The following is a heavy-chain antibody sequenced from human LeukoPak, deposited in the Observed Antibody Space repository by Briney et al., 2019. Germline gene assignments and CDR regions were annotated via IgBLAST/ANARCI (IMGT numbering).Heavy chain of an antibody. J-gene: IGHJ5*02. D-gene: IGHD2-15*01. CDR2: INGDGRNI. Sequence: PGGSLRLSCVASGFTFSSYWMHWVRQDPRKGLVWVSRINGDGRNINYADSVRGRFTISRDNAKNTLYLQMNTLRVEDTAVYYCTTDNPPLMVAATPFDPWGQGTLVTVSS. V-gene: IGHV3-74*01. CDR3: TTDNPPLMVAATPFDP. CDR1: GFTFSSYW.